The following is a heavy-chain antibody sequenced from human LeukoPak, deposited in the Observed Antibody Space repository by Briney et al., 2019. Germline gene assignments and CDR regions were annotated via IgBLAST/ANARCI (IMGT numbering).Heavy chain of an antibody. D-gene: IGHD6-13*01. CDR2: INSDGSST. CDR3: AKGWYGAFDI. CDR1: EFTFSSYW. Sequence: GGSLRLSCAASEFTFSSYWMHWVRQAPGKGLVWVSRINSDGSSTGYADSVKGRFTTSRDNSKNTLYLQMNSLRAEDTAVYYCAKGWYGAFDIWGQGTMVTVSS. V-gene: IGHV3-74*01. J-gene: IGHJ3*02.